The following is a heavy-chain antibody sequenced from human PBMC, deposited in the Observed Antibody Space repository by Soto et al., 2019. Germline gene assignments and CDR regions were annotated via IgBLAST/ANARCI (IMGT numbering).Heavy chain of an antibody. J-gene: IGHJ5*02. CDR1: GFTFSSYA. D-gene: IGHD3-10*01. Sequence: ESGGGVVQPGRSLRLSCAASGFTFSSYAMHWVRQAPGKGLEWVAVISYDGSNKYYADSVKGRFTISRDNSKNTLYLQMNSLRAEDTAVYYCARDYSYGSGLFWFDPWGQGTLVTVSS. V-gene: IGHV3-30-3*01. CDR3: ARDYSYGSGLFWFDP. CDR2: ISYDGSNK.